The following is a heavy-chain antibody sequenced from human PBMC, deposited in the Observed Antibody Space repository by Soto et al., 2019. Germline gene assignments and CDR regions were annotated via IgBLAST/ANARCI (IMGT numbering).Heavy chain of an antibody. CDR3: ARTKYSSSWYLYWYFDL. D-gene: IGHD6-13*01. CDR1: GFTFSSYA. CDR2: ISYDGSNK. J-gene: IGHJ2*01. Sequence: QVPLVESGGGVVQPGRSLRLSCAASGFTFSSYAMHWVRQAPGKGLEWVAVISYDGSNKYYADSVKGRFTISRDNSKNTLYLQMNSLRAEDTAVYYCARTKYSSSWYLYWYFDLWGRGTLVTVSS. V-gene: IGHV3-30-3*01.